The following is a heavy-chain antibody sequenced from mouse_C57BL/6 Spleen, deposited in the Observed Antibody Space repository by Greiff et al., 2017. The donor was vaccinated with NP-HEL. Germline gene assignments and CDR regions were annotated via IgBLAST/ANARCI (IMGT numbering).Heavy chain of an antibody. V-gene: IGHV14-2*01. J-gene: IGHJ3*01. Sequence: EVQLQQSGAELVKPGASVKLSCTASGFNINDYYMHWVKQRPEQGLEWIGRIDPEDGDTKYAPKFQGKATITADTSSNTAYLQLSSLTSEDTAVYYCAFPSYGDDPAGFAYWGQGTLVTVSA. CDR1: GFNINDYY. D-gene: IGHD2-2*01. CDR3: AFPSYGDDPAGFAY. CDR2: IDPEDGDT.